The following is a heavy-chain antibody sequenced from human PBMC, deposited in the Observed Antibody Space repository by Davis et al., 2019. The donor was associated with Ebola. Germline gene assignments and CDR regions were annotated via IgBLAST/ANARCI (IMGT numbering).Heavy chain of an antibody. J-gene: IGHJ4*02. CDR1: GFTFSNAW. V-gene: IGHV3-15*01. Sequence: GESLKISCAASGFTFSNAWMHWVRQAPGKGLEWVGRIKTKIDGETTDYSAPVKGRITISRDDSKNTLFLQMNSLESEDTAVYYCASTRDSSGWYTGSFHYWGQGTLVTVSS. CDR3: ASTRDSSGWYTGSFHY. CDR2: IKTKIDGETT. D-gene: IGHD6-19*01.